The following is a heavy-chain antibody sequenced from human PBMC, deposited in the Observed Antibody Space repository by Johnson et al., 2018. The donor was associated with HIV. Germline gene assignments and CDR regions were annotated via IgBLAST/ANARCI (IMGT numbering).Heavy chain of an antibody. Sequence: QVQLVESGGGVVQPGGSLRLSCAASGFTFSSYGMHWVRQAPGKGLEWVAFIRYDGSNKYYADSVKGRFTISRDISKNTLYLQINSLRTEDTAVYYCARVTRDCGGDCYLDAFDIWGQGTMVTVSS. CDR2: IRYDGSNK. D-gene: IGHD2-21*01. J-gene: IGHJ3*02. V-gene: IGHV3-30*02. CDR1: GFTFSSYG. CDR3: ARVTRDCGGDCYLDAFDI.